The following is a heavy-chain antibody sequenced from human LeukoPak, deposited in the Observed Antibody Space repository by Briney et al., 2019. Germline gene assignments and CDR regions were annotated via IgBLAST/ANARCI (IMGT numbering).Heavy chain of an antibody. Sequence: TSVKVSCKASGFTFTSSAMQWVRQARGQRLEWIGWIVVGSGNTNYAHKFQERVTITRDVSTSTAYMKLSSLRSEDTAVYYCAAEITIFGVGYNWFDPWGQGTLVTVSS. CDR3: AAEITIFGVGYNWFDP. CDR1: GFTFTSSA. D-gene: IGHD3-3*01. J-gene: IGHJ5*02. CDR2: IVVGSGNT. V-gene: IGHV1-58*02.